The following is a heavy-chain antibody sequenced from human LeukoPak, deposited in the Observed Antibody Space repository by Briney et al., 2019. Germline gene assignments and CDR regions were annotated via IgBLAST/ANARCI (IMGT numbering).Heavy chain of an antibody. Sequence: KTSETLSLTCTVSGGSISSYYWSWIRQPPGKGLEWIGYIYYSGSTNYNPSLKSRVTISVDTSKNQFSLKLSSVTAADTAAYYCASTPDYYDSSGHFDYWGQGTLVTVSS. CDR3: ASTPDYYDSSGHFDY. D-gene: IGHD3-22*01. J-gene: IGHJ4*02. V-gene: IGHV4-59*01. CDR2: IYYSGST. CDR1: GGSISSYY.